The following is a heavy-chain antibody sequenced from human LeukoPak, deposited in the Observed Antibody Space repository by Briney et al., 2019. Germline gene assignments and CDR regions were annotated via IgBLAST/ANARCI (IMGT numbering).Heavy chain of an antibody. J-gene: IGHJ2*01. D-gene: IGHD2-15*01. Sequence: PSETLSLTCTVSGGSISAYSWTWIRQPPGKGLEWIGYIHNRGNTNYNPSLKSRVTISADTSRNQFSLKLSSVTAADPAVYYCARTAALRLQWYFDLWGRGTLVSVSS. V-gene: IGHV4-59*01. CDR3: ARTAALRLQWYFDL. CDR2: IHNRGNT. CDR1: GGSISAYS.